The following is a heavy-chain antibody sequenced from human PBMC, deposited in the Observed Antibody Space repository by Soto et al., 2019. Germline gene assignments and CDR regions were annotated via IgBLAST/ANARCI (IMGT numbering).Heavy chain of an antibody. D-gene: IGHD4-17*01. J-gene: IGHJ4*02. CDR3: ASESYGGEFDY. V-gene: IGHV1-3*05. Sequence: QVQLVQSGAEEKKLGASVKVSCKAYGCTFTSYAMHWVRQAPGQRLEWMGWINAGNGNTKYSQKFQGRVTITMDTSASTAYMELSSLRSEDTAVYYCASESYGGEFDYWGQGTLVTVSS. CDR2: INAGNGNT. CDR1: GCTFTSYA.